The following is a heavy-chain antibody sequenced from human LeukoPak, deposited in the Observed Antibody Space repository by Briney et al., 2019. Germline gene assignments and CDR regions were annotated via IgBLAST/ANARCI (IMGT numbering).Heavy chain of an antibody. V-gene: IGHV3-23*01. Sequence: PGGTLRFSCAASGFTFSIYGMNWVRQAPGKGLEWVSGISPGGDIPYYADSVKGRFTISRDNSKNTMYLQMNSLRAEDTALYYCAQDRASIQFYFWGQGTLVTVSS. CDR2: ISPGGDIP. CDR1: GFTFSIYG. J-gene: IGHJ4*02. D-gene: IGHD5-24*01. CDR3: AQDRASIQFYF.